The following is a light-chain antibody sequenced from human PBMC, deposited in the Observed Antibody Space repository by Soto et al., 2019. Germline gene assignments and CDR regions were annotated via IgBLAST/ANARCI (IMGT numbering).Light chain of an antibody. V-gene: IGKV1-39*01. CDR3: QQSYSAPFT. CDR1: QGMNNY. J-gene: IGKJ3*01. Sequence: DIQMTQSPPSLSAFVGDRVTITCRASQGMNNYLSWYQQKPGTAPRPLIYATSSLQSGVPARFSGSGSGADFTLTISSLQPEDFATYYCQQSYSAPFTFGHGTKVDI. CDR2: ATS.